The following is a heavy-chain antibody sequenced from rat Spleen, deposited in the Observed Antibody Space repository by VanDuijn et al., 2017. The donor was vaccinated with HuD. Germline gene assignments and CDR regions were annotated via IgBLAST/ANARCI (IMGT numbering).Heavy chain of an antibody. CDR3: ARHGYNSYFDY. J-gene: IGHJ2*01. Sequence: EVQLVESGGGLVRPGGSLKLSCAASGFTFSDDYMAWVRQAPTKGREWVATISYDGVRNFYRDSVKGLFTISRDNAKNSLYLQMDSLRSEDTATDYCARHGYNSYFDYGGQGVMVTVSS. CDR2: ISYDGVRN. CDR1: GFTFSDDY. V-gene: IGHV5-7*01. D-gene: IGHD1-9*01.